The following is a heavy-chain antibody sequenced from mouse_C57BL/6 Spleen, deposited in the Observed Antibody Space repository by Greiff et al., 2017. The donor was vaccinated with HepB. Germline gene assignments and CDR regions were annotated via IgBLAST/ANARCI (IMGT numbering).Heavy chain of an antibody. V-gene: IGHV1-82*01. CDR1: GYAFSSSW. CDR2: IYPGDGDP. Sequence: QVQLQQSGPELVKPGASVKISCKASGYAFSSSWMNWVKQRPGKGLEWIGRIYPGDGDPNYNGKFKGKATLTADKSSSTAYMQLSSLTSEDSAVYFCARPGSSYAMDYWGQGTSVTVSS. J-gene: IGHJ4*01. CDR3: ARPGSSYAMDY. D-gene: IGHD1-1*01.